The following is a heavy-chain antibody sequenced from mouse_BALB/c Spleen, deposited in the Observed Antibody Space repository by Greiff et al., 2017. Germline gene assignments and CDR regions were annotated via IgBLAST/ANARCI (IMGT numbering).Heavy chain of an antibody. V-gene: IGHV1S34*01. D-gene: IGHD2-1*01. J-gene: IGHJ4*01. CDR2: ISCYNGAT. CDR1: GYSFTGYY. CDR3: ASGDGKGAMDY. Sequence: LVKTGASVKISCKASGYSFTGYYMHWVKQSHGKSLEWIGYISCYNGATSYNQKFKGKATFTVDTSSSTAYMQFNSLTSEDSAVYYCASGDGKGAMDYWGQGTAVTVSS.